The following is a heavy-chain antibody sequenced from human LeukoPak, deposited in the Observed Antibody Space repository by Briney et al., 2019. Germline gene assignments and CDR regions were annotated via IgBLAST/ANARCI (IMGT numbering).Heavy chain of an antibody. CDR1: GFTFSSYE. J-gene: IGHJ6*03. Sequence: GGSLRLSSAASGFTFSSYEMNWVRQAPGKGLEWVSYISSSGSTIYYADSVKGRFTISRDNAKNSLYLQMNSLRAEDTAVYYCARATNGYSYGSYYYYYMDVWGKGTTVTVSS. CDR2: ISSSGSTI. CDR3: ARATNGYSYGSYYYYYMDV. V-gene: IGHV3-48*03. D-gene: IGHD5-18*01.